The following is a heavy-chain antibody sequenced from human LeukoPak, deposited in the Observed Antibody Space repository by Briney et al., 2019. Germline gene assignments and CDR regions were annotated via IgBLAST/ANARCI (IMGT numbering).Heavy chain of an antibody. D-gene: IGHD3-22*01. J-gene: IGHJ4*02. CDR2: ISPSNSHT. V-gene: IGHV1-18*01. CDR3: AREFYYDNNGYYYYFDY. Sequence: ASVKVSCKASGYTFTTYAFTWVRQAPGQGLEWLGWISPSNSHTNYAQKFQGRVTMTTDTSTSTAYMELRNLRSDDTAVYYCAREFYYDNNGYYYYFDYWGQGTLVTVSS. CDR1: GYTFTTYA.